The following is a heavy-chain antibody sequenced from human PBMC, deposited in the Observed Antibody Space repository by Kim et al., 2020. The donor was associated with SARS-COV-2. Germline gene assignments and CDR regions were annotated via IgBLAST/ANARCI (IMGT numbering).Heavy chain of an antibody. CDR2: INSDGSST. D-gene: IGHD2-15*01. CDR3: ARDFNNCSGGSCYSYYYGMDV. Sequence: GWSLRLSCAASGFTFSSYWMHWVRQAPGKGLVWVSRINSDGSSTSYADSVKGRFTISRDNAKNTLYLQMNSLRAEDTAVYYCARDFNNCSGGSCYSYYYGMDVWGQGTTVTVSS. V-gene: IGHV3-74*01. CDR1: GFTFSSYW. J-gene: IGHJ6*02.